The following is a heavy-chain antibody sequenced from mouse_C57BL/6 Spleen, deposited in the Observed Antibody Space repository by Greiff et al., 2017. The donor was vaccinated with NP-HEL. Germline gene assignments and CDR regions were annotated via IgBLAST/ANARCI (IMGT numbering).Heavy chain of an antibody. CDR1: GFTFSSYA. V-gene: IGHV5-4*03. D-gene: IGHD2-5*01. CDR2: ISDGGSYT. J-gene: IGHJ3*01. CDR3: ARGGSNPFAY. Sequence: EVKVVESGGGLVKPGGSLKLSCAASGFTFSSYAMSWVRQTPEKRLEWVATISDGGSYTYYPDNVKGRFTISRDNAKNNLYLQMSHLKSEDTAMYYCARGGSNPFAYWGQGTLVTVSA.